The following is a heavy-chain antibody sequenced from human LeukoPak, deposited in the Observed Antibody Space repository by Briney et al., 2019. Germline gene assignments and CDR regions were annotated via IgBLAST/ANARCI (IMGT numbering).Heavy chain of an antibody. D-gene: IGHD4-4*01. J-gene: IGHJ4*02. CDR2: IYYSGST. CDR3: ARLDEDDYSLDY. CDR1: GGSISSYY. V-gene: IGHV4-59*08. Sequence: PSETLSLTCTVSGGSISSYYWSWIRQPPGKGLEWIGYIYYSGSTNYNPSLKSRVTISVDASKNQFSLKLSSVTAADTAVYYRARLDEDDYSLDYWGQGTLVTVSS.